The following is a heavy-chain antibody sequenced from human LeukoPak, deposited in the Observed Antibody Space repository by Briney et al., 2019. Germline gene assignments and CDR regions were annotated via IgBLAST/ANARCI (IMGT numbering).Heavy chain of an antibody. CDR2: INHSGST. D-gene: IGHD3-3*01. CDR1: GGSISSGGYY. CDR3: ARGYYDFWSGYSPRGNWFDP. J-gene: IGHJ5*02. Sequence: SETLSLTCTVSGGSISSGGYYWSWIRQPPGKGLEWIGEINHSGSTNYNPSLKSRVTISVDTSKNQFSLKLSSVTAADTAVYYCARGYYDFWSGYSPRGNWFDPWGQGTLVTVSS. V-gene: IGHV4-39*07.